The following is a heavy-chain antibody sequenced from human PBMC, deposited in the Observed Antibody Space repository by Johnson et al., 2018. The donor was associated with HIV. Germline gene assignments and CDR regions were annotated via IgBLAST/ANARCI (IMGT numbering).Heavy chain of an antibody. CDR2: VYSGGTT. CDR3: TRRSPYDAFDI. J-gene: IGHJ3*02. Sequence: EVQLVESGGGLVQPGGSLRLSCAASGFTFDDYAMHWVRQAPGKGLEWVSVVYSGGTTHYADSVKGRSTISRDNSKNTLYLQMNSLRAEDTAVYYCTRRSPYDAFDIWGQGTMVTVSS. V-gene: IGHV3-66*02. CDR1: GFTFDDYA.